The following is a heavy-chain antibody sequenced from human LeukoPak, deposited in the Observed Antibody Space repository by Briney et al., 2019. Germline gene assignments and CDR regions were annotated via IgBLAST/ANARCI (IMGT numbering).Heavy chain of an antibody. Sequence: GGSLRLSCAASGFTSDDYAMHWVRQAPGKGLEWVSGINWNSGTIGYADSVKGRFTISRDNAKNSLYLQMNSLRAEDMALYYCAKGFRGYDISTGCLDYWGQGTLVTVSS. CDR1: GFTSDDYA. CDR3: AKGFRGYDISTGCLDY. V-gene: IGHV3-9*02. D-gene: IGHD3-9*01. J-gene: IGHJ4*02. CDR2: INWNSGTI.